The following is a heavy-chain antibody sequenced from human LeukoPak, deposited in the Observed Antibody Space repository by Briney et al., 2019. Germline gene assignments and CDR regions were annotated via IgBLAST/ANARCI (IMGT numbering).Heavy chain of an antibody. CDR1: GGSISSSSYY. J-gene: IGHJ4*02. Sequence: SETLSLTCTVSGGSISSSSYYWGWIRQPPGKGLEWIGYIYYSGSTNYNPSLKSRVTISVDTSKNQFSLKLSSVTAADTAVYYCASSWSGYFDYWGQGTLVTVSS. CDR3: ASSWSGYFDY. CDR2: IYYSGST. V-gene: IGHV4-61*05. D-gene: IGHD6-13*01.